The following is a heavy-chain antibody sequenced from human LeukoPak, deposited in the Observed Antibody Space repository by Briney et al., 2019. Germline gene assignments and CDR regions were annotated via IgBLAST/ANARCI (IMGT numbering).Heavy chain of an antibody. Sequence: AETLSLTCTVSGGSISGYSWSWIRQSAGKGLEWIGRIYTSGSTNYNPSLKSRVTISVDTSKNQFSLKLSSVTAADTAVYYCAREGYYYDSSVFDYWGQGTLVTVSS. V-gene: IGHV4-4*07. J-gene: IGHJ4*02. CDR3: AREGYYYDSSVFDY. CDR2: IYTSGST. D-gene: IGHD3-22*01. CDR1: GGSISGYS.